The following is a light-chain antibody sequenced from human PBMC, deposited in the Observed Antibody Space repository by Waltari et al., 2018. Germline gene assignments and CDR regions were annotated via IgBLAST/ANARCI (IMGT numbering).Light chain of an antibody. CDR3: QQYYNTPRT. V-gene: IGKV4-1*01. CDR2: WAS. Sequence: DIVMTQSPDSLAVSLGERATINCKSSQSLLYSSNNKNNLAWYQQKPGQPPKLLIYWASTRESGVPDRFSGSGSGIHFTLTISSLQAEDVAVYYYQQYYNTPRTFGQGTKVEIK. CDR1: QSLLYSSNNKNN. J-gene: IGKJ1*01.